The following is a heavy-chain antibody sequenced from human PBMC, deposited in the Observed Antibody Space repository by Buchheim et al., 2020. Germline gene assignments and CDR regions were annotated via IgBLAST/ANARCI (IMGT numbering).Heavy chain of an antibody. CDR2: ISSSSSYI. D-gene: IGHD3-22*01. V-gene: IGHV3-21*01. CDR1: GFTFSSYS. J-gene: IGHJ6*02. Sequence: EVQLVESGGGLVKPGGSLRLSCAASGFTFSSYSMNWVRQAPGKGLEWVSSISSSSSYIYYADSVKGRFTISRDNAKNSLYLQMNSLRAEDTAVYYCARERGAMIVVVIGGMDVWGQGTT. CDR3: ARERGAMIVVVIGGMDV.